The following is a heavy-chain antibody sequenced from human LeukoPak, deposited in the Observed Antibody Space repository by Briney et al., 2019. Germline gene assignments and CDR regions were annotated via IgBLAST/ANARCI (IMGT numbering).Heavy chain of an antibody. V-gene: IGHV3-48*01. CDR3: ARGFGWLSNWFDP. J-gene: IGHJ5*02. Sequence: GGSLRLSSAASRFTFSSYAMNSVRQAPRKGLGWGSYSSSSSSTVYYADSVKGRFTISRDNAKNSLYLQMNSLRAEDTAVYYCARGFGWLSNWFDPWGQGTLVTVSS. D-gene: IGHD3-9*01. CDR1: RFTFSSYA. CDR2: SSSSSSTV.